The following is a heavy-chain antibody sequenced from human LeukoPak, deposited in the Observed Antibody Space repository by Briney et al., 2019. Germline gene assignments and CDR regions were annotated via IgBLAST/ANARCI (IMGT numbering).Heavy chain of an antibody. CDR1: GFTFSSYS. CDR2: ISSSSSHI. Sequence: GGSLRLSCAASGFTFSSYSMNWVRQTPGKGLEWVSSISSSSSHIYYADSVKGRFTISRDNAKNSLYLQMNSLRAEDTAVYYCARLCSGSTRENTFEIWGERAMVTVSS. CDR3: ARLCSGSTRENTFEI. J-gene: IGHJ3*02. V-gene: IGHV3-21*04. D-gene: IGHD1-26*01.